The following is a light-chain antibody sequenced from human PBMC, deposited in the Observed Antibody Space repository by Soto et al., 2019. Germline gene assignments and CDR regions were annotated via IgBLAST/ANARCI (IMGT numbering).Light chain of an antibody. CDR1: QMISSNY. Sequence: VLTQSPGTLSLSPGERATISCRASQMISSNYLAWYQHKPGQAPRLLISGASSRATGIPPSFSGSGSGTDVTLTLSILEPEDGGVFYCQQYRNSTQYTFGQGTRLEIK. CDR2: GAS. J-gene: IGKJ2*01. V-gene: IGKV3-20*01. CDR3: QQYRNSTQYT.